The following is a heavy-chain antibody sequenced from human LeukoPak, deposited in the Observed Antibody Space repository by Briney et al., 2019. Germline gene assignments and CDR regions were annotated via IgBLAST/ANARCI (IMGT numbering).Heavy chain of an antibody. CDR2: IKQDGSEK. CDR3: VTTWGAHYWYFDL. Sequence: PGGSLRLSCAASGFTFSSYWMSWVRQAPGKGLEWVANIKQDGSEKYYVDSVKGRFTISRDNAKNSLYLQMNSLRAEDTAVYYCVTTWGAHYWYFDLWGRGALVTVSS. V-gene: IGHV3-7*01. J-gene: IGHJ2*01. CDR1: GFTFSSYW. D-gene: IGHD1-26*01.